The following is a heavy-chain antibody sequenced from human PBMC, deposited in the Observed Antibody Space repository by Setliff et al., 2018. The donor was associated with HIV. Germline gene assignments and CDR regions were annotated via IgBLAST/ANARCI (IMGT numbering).Heavy chain of an antibody. J-gene: IGHJ6*03. CDR2: IYYTGST. CDR3: ARHGAFYYYYYMDV. Sequence: SETLSLTCTVSGGSISDSNHYWGWIRQPPGKGLEWIASIYYTGSTYYNPSLKSRVTISIDTSKNQFSLKLSSVTAADTAMYYCARHGAFYYYYYMDVWGKGTTVTVSS. CDR1: GGSISDSNHY. V-gene: IGHV4-39*01.